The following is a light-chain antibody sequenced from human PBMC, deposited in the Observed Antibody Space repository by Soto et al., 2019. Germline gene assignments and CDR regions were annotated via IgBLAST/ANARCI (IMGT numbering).Light chain of an antibody. Sequence: QSALTQSASVSGSPGQSITISCTGTSSDVGGYNYVSWYQQHPGKAPKFMIYEVTNRPSGVSNRFSGSKSGNTASLTISGLQAEDEADYYCASYTSSGTRVFGTVTKLTVL. CDR1: SSDVGGYNY. CDR2: EVT. J-gene: IGLJ1*01. CDR3: ASYTSSGTRV. V-gene: IGLV2-14*01.